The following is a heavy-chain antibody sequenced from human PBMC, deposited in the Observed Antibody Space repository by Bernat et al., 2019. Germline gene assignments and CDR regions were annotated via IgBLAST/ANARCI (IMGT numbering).Heavy chain of an antibody. CDR2: ISSSSTYT. J-gene: IGHJ4*02. Sequence: QVQLVESGGGLVKPGGSLRLSCAASGFTFSDYSMTWIRQAPGKGLEWVSYISSSSTYTNYAASVKGRFTISRDNAKNSLYLQMNSLRAEDTAVYYCARSYASGSYIDYWGQGTLVTVSS. D-gene: IGHD3-16*01. V-gene: IGHV3-11*06. CDR1: GFTFSDYS. CDR3: ARSYASGSYIDY.